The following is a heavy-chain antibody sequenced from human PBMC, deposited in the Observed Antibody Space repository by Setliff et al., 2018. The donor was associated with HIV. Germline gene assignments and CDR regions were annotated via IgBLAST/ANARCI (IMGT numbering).Heavy chain of an antibody. CDR1: RSTFNSHT. Sequence: SVKVSCKASRSTFNSHTINWVRQAPGQGLDWMGGIIPMFGTASYAQKFQGRVTITADESTSTANMDLNSLRSEDTAVYYCARGTLNQNYYNTYGPFDYWGQGTLVTV. J-gene: IGHJ4*02. CDR2: IIPMFGTA. CDR3: ARGTLNQNYYNTYGPFDY. V-gene: IGHV1-69*13. D-gene: IGHD3-22*01.